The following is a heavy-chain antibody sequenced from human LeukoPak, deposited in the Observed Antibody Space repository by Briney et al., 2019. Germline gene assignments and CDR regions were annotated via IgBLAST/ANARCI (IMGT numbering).Heavy chain of an antibody. D-gene: IGHD1-14*01. Sequence: GGSLRLSCAASGSTVSSNYMNWVRQGPGKGLEWISTIFSDDTTYYADSVKGRFIISRDNFKNTLYLQMSSLRVEDTAVYYCARDPRVDHPGMAVCSQGTTVTVS. CDR2: IFSDDTT. V-gene: IGHV3-66*01. CDR3: ARDPRVDHPGMAV. CDR1: GSTVSSNY. J-gene: IGHJ6*02.